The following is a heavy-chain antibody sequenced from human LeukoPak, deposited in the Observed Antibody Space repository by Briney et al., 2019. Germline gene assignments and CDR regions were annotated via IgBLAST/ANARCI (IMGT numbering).Heavy chain of an antibody. CDR3: ARLSWFGELLDLFDY. D-gene: IGHD3-10*01. CDR2: IYYSGST. CDR1: GGSISSYY. V-gene: IGHV4-59*12. Sequence: KPSETLSLTCTVSGGSISSYYWSWIRQPPGKGLEWIGYIYYSGSTNYNPSLKSRVTISVDTSKNQFSLKLSSVTAADTAVYYCARLSWFGELLDLFDYWGQGTLVTVSS. J-gene: IGHJ4*02.